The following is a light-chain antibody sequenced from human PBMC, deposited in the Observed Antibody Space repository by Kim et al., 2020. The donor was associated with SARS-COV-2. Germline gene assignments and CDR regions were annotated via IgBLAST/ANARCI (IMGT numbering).Light chain of an antibody. CDR1: QSVNTW. CDR3: QQYDAYPRT. J-gene: IGKJ1*01. V-gene: IGKV1-5*03. CDR2: EAS. Sequence: ASVGDRVTITGRASQSVNTWLAWYQQKPGQAPKLLIYEASSLQNGVPPRFSGSGSGTEFALTISSLQPEDFATYYCQQYDAYPRTFGQGTKVDIK.